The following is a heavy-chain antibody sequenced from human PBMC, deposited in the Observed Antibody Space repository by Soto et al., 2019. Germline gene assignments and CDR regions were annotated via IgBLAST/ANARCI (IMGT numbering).Heavy chain of an antibody. D-gene: IGHD6-19*01. Sequence: EVQLVESGGGLIQPGGSLRLSCAASGLTVSSNYMNWVRQAPGKGLEWVSLIYTGGGTYYADSVKGRFTVSRDNSMNTLYLQMNSLRAEDTAVYYCARMGQWRVPGDYYYGMDVWGQGTSVTVSS. V-gene: IGHV3-53*01. CDR2: IYTGGGT. J-gene: IGHJ6*02. CDR1: GLTVSSNY. CDR3: ARMGQWRVPGDYYYGMDV.